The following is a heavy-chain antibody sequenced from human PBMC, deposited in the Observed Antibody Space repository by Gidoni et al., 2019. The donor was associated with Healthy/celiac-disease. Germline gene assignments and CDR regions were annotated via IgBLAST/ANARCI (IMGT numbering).Heavy chain of an antibody. CDR3: AKDNSGSYYVY. CDR1: GFTFSSYA. D-gene: IGHD1-26*01. Sequence: EVQLLESWGGLVQPGGSLRLSCAASGFTFSSYAMSWFRQAQGKGLEWVSDSSGSGGSTYYADSVKGRFTISRDNSKNTMYLQMNSLRAEDTAVYYCAKDNSGSYYVYWGQGTLVTVSS. V-gene: IGHV3-23*01. J-gene: IGHJ4*02. CDR2: SSGSGGST.